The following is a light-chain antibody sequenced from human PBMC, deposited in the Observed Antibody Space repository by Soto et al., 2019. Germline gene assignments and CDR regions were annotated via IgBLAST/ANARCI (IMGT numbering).Light chain of an antibody. CDR1: KSISSW. CDR2: DAS. Sequence: DIQMTQSLSNLSASVGDRVTITCRASKSISSWLAWYQRKPGKAPKLLIYDASSLESGVPSRFSGSGSGTEFTLTISSLQPDDFATYYCQQYNSYPWTFGQGTKVEIK. J-gene: IGKJ1*01. V-gene: IGKV1-5*01. CDR3: QQYNSYPWT.